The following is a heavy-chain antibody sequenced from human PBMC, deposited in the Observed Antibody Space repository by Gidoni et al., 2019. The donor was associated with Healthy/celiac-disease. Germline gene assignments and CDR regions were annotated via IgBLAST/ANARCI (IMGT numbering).Heavy chain of an antibody. D-gene: IGHD4-4*01. CDR2: ISGSGGSS. CDR3: AKEETVVDAFDI. V-gene: IGHV3-23*01. J-gene: IGHJ3*02. CDR1: GLTFSSYA. Sequence: EVQLLESGGGLVQPGGSLRLSCAASGLTFSSYAMSWVRQAPGKGLEWVSAISGSGGSSYYEDSVKGRFTISRDNSKNTLYLQMNSLRAEDTAVYYCAKEETVVDAFDIWGQGTMVTVSS.